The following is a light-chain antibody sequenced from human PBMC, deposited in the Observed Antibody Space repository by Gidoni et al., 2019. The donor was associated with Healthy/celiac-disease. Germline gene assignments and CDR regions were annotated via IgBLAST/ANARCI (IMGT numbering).Light chain of an antibody. V-gene: IGKV3-15*01. Sequence: EIVMTQSPATLSVSPGERATLSCRASQSVSSNLAWYQQKPGQAPRLLIYGASTRATGIPARFSGSGSGTEFTLTISSLQSEDFAVYYCQQYNNWPPYEYTFXQXTKLXIK. J-gene: IGKJ2*01. CDR2: GAS. CDR1: QSVSSN. CDR3: QQYNNWPPYEYT.